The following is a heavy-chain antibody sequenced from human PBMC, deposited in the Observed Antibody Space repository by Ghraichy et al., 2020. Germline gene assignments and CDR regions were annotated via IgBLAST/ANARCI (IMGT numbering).Heavy chain of an antibody. V-gene: IGHV3-23*01. Sequence: SCGASGFNFRNYVLSWVRQAPGKGLEWVSTIRENGGKTDYSDSVEGRFTVTRDTPKNTLYLQMSSLRPEDTAVYFCARGKAMMSIVVFESWGHGTLVTVSS. J-gene: IGHJ4*01. D-gene: IGHD3-22*01. CDR3: ARGKAMMSIVVFES. CDR1: GFNFRNYV. CDR2: IRENGGKT.